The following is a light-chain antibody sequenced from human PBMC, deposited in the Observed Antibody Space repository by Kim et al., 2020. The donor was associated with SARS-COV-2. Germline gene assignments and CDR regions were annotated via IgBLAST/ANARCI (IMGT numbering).Light chain of an antibody. Sequence: GQSITISCPGTSSDVGAYNYVSWYQQHPGKAPKLMIYDVSNRPSGVSNRFSGSKSGNTASLTISGLQAEDEADYYCSSYTSSRTLVFGGGTKLTVL. CDR3: SSYTSSRTLV. CDR2: DVS. V-gene: IGLV2-14*03. J-gene: IGLJ2*01. CDR1: SSDVGAYNY.